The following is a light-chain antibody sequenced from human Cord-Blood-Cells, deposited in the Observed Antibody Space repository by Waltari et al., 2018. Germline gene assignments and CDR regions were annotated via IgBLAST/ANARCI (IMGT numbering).Light chain of an antibody. Sequence: QSALTQPASVSGSPGQSITISCTGTNSDVGSYNLVSWYQQHPGKAPKLMIYAGSKRPSGVSNRFSGSKSGNTASLTIAGLQAEDEADYYCCSYAGSSTWVFGGGTKLTVL. CDR1: NSDVGSYNL. J-gene: IGLJ3*02. V-gene: IGLV2-23*01. CDR3: CSYAGSSTWV. CDR2: AGS.